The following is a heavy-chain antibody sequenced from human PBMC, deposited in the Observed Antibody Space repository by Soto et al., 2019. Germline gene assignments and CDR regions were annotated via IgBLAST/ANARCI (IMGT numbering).Heavy chain of an antibody. CDR1: GFTFRNYA. CDR2: INGGGIST. V-gene: IGHV3-23*01. J-gene: IGHJ4*02. D-gene: IGHD3-3*01. CDR3: TKGRYLVWFLPGGGADS. Sequence: GGSLRLSCAASGFTFRNYAMSWVRQTPEKGLEWVSAINGGGISTYYADSVKGRFTISRDQSKNTIYLQMDSLRVEDTALYYCTKGRYLVWFLPGGGADSRGPAPLVTLSS.